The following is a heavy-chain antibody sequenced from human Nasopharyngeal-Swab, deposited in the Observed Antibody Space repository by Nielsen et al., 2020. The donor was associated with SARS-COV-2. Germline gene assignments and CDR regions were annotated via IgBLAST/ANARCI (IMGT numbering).Heavy chain of an antibody. CDR1: GGSISSGSYY. J-gene: IGHJ4*02. V-gene: IGHV4-61*10. D-gene: IGHD5-18*01. CDR2: IYYSGST. Sequence: SETLSLTCTVSGGSISSGSYYWSWIRQPAGKGLERIGYIYYSGSTNYNPSLKSRVTISVDTSKNQFSLKLSSVTAADTAVYYCARGYGRGYFDYWGQGTLVTVSS. CDR3: ARGYGRGYFDY.